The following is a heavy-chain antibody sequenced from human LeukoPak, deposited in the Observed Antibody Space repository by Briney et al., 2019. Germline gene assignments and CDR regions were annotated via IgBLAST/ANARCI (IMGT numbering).Heavy chain of an antibody. CDR3: ARDVKVGAGPNWFDP. J-gene: IGHJ5*02. CDR2: IYYSGST. CDR1: GGSISSSSYY. D-gene: IGHD1-26*01. Sequence: SETLSLTCTVSGGSISSSSYYWGWIRQPPGKGLEWIGSIYYSGSTYYNPSLKSRVTISVDTSKNQFSLKLSSVTAADTAVYYCARDVKVGAGPNWFDPWGQGTLVTVSS. V-gene: IGHV4-39*07.